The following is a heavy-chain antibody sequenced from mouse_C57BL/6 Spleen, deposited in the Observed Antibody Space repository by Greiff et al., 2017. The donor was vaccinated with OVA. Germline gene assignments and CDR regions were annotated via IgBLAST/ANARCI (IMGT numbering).Heavy chain of an antibody. Sequence: QVQLQQSGPELVKPGASVKISCKASGYAFSSSWMNWVKQRPGKGLEWIGRIYPGDGDTNYNGKFKGKATLTADKSSSTAYTQLSSLTYEGSAVYVCARWALRYYDFDYWGQGTTLTVSS. CDR2: IYPGDGDT. D-gene: IGHD1-1*01. V-gene: IGHV1-82*01. CDR3: ARWALRYYDFDY. J-gene: IGHJ2*01. CDR1: GYAFSSSW.